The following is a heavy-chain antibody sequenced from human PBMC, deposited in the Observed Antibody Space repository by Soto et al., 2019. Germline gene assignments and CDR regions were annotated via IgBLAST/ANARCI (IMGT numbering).Heavy chain of an antibody. CDR2: IYHSGST. J-gene: IGHJ4*02. Sequence: SETLSLTSAVSCYSIRSSNWWNQVCQPSGRGLEWIGEIYHSGSTNYNPSLKSRVTISVDKSKNQFSLKLSSVTAADTAVYYCARVFTPNIAAAGTFDYWGQGTLVTVSS. CDR1: CYSIRSSNW. CDR3: ARVFTPNIAAAGTFDY. D-gene: IGHD6-13*01. V-gene: IGHV4-4*02.